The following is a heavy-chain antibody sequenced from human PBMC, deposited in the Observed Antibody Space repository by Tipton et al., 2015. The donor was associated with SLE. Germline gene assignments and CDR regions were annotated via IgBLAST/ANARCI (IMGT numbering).Heavy chain of an antibody. CDR3: ARTQLRVSSNAFDI. CDR2: IYHSGNT. D-gene: IGHD3-3*01. CDR1: GGSISNYS. Sequence: TLSLTCTVSGGSISNYSWSWIRQPPGKGLEWIGSIYHSGNTYSNPSLKSRVTISLDTSKNQFSLKLSSVTAADTAVYYCARTQLRVSSNAFDIWGQGTMVTVSS. V-gene: IGHV4-59*08. J-gene: IGHJ3*02.